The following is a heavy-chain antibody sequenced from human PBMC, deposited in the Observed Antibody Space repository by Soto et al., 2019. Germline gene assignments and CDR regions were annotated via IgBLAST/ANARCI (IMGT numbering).Heavy chain of an antibody. CDR1: GASITSGDYY. Sequence: PSETLSLTCTVSGASITSGDYYWSWIRQPPGEGLGWIGYIHHSGSTYYNTSLKSRVTVSVDTSKNQFSLKLSSVTAADTAVYYCARKGTYYSRRSHWFDPWGQGTLVTVSS. CDR3: ARKGTYYSRRSHWFDP. V-gene: IGHV4-30-4*01. D-gene: IGHD3-10*01. CDR2: IHHSGST. J-gene: IGHJ5*02.